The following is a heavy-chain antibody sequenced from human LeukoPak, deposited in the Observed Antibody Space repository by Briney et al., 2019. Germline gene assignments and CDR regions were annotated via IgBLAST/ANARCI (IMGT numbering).Heavy chain of an antibody. V-gene: IGHV3-23*01. Sequence: PGGSLRLSCAASGFTFSSYAMSWVRQAPGKGLEWVSAISGSGGSTYYADPVKGRFTISRDNSKNALFLHITSLRAGDTPVYYCAKGSGYSYGYLSDCWGRETVDTLPP. J-gene: IGHJ4*02. D-gene: IGHD5-18*01. CDR1: GFTFSSYA. CDR2: ISGSGGST. CDR3: AKGSGYSYGYLSDC.